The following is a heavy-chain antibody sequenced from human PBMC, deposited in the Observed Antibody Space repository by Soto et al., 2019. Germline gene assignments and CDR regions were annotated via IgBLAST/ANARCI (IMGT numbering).Heavy chain of an antibody. CDR3: AKGRELPYYYYYYYGMDV. D-gene: IGHD1-26*01. J-gene: IGHJ6*02. CDR2: ISYDGSNK. V-gene: IGHV3-30*18. Sequence: GGSLRLSCAASGFTFSSYGMHWVRQAPGKGLEWVAVISYDGSNKYYADSVKGRFTISRDNSKNTLYLQMNSLRAEDTAVYYCAKGRELPYYYYYYYGMDVWGQGTTVTV. CDR1: GFTFSSYG.